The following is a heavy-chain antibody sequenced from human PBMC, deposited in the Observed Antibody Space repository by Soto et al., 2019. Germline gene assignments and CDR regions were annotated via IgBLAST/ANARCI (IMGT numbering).Heavy chain of an antibody. J-gene: IGHJ6*04. CDR3: AVNIVVLTAAISYYSSMDV. CDR2: IDPSDSYT. CDR1: GYSFTSCW. Sequence: GESLKISCKGSGYSFTSCWISWVRQMPGKGLEWMGRIDPSDSYTNYSPSFQGHVTISADKSISTAYLQWSSLKASDAAMYYCAVNIVVLTAAISYYSSMDVWGKGTTATVSS. D-gene: IGHD2-2*01. V-gene: IGHV5-10-1*01.